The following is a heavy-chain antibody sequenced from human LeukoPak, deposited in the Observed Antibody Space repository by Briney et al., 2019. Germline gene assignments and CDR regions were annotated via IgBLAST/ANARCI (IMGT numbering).Heavy chain of an antibody. CDR2: IKSKADGGTT. D-gene: IGHD3-3*01. Sequence: PGGSLRLSCTTSGFDFGDYLITWVRQAPGKGLEWVGFIKSKADGGTTEYAASVKGRFTISRDDSKSIASLQMNNLKSEDTAVYYCSRDSHYDFWRGYYNPLPSFECWGQGTLVIVSS. CDR1: GFDFGDYL. J-gene: IGHJ4*02. V-gene: IGHV3-49*04. CDR3: SRDSHYDFWRGYYNPLPSFEC.